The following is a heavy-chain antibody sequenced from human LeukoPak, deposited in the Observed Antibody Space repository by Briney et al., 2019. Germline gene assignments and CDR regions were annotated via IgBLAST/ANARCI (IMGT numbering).Heavy chain of an antibody. D-gene: IGHD1-26*01. J-gene: IGHJ4*02. CDR2: ISYDGSNQ. Sequence: GGSLRLSCAASGFTFSNYAMHWVRQAPGKGLEWVAVISYDGSNQEYADSVKGLFTISRDNSKNTLYLQMNSLRAEDTAVYYCAKDLWRLGAPGYWGQGTLVTVSS. CDR1: GFTFSNYA. CDR3: AKDLWRLGAPGY. V-gene: IGHV3-30*04.